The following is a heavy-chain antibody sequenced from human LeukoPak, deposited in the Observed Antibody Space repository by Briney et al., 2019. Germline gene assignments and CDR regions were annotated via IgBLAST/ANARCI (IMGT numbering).Heavy chain of an antibody. CDR3: ARGGDYKNDY. D-gene: IGHD4-17*01. V-gene: IGHV3-74*01. CDR1: GFTFSSYW. J-gene: IGHJ4*02. Sequence: GGSLRLSCAASGFTFSSYWMHWVRQTPGKGLVWVSRINGAGSSISYADSVKGRVTISRDNAKNTLYLQMNNLRAEDTAVYYCARGGDYKNDYWGRGTLVTVSS. CDR2: INGAGSSI.